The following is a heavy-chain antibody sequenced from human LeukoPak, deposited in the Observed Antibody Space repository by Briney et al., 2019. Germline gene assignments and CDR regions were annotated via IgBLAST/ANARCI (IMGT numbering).Heavy chain of an antibody. CDR2: IYSDGST. D-gene: IGHD6-19*01. CDR3: ARDPTSGAVRLPMDV. J-gene: IGHJ6*02. V-gene: IGHV3-66*01. Sequence: GGSLRLSCAASGFTVSTNYMSWVRQAPGKGLEWVSIIYSDGSTYYADSVKGRFTISRDNSKNTLYLQINSLRAEDTAVYYCARDPTSGAVRLPMDVWGQGTTVTVSS. CDR1: GFTVSTNY.